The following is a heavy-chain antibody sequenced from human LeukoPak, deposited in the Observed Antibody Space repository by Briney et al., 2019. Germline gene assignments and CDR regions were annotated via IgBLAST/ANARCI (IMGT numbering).Heavy chain of an antibody. CDR1: GFTVSTYY. J-gene: IGHJ4*02. Sequence: GGSLRLSCAASGFTVSTYYMTWVRQAPGKGLECVSIIYSGGSTYYADSVKGRFTVSRDNSKNTLYLQMNSLRAEDTAMYYCARGLGYCTSTTCLLPFDYWGQGTLVTVSS. D-gene: IGHD2-2*01. V-gene: IGHV3-53*01. CDR3: ARGLGYCTSTTCLLPFDY. CDR2: IYSGGST.